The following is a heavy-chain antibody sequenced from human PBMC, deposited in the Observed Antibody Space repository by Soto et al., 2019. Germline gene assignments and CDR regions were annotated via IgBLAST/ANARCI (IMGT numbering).Heavy chain of an antibody. V-gene: IGHV1-46*01. D-gene: IGHD6-6*01. Sequence: ASVKVSCKASGYTFTSYYMHWVRQAPGQGLEWMGIINPSGGSTSYAQKFQGRVTMTRDTSTSTVYMELSSLRSEDTAVYYCARGGLYSSSVAVHDRGSGRYPPLYYFDYWGQGTLVTVSS. CDR1: GYTFTSYY. CDR2: INPSGGST. J-gene: IGHJ4*02. CDR3: ARGGLYSSSVAVHDRGSGRYPPLYYFDY.